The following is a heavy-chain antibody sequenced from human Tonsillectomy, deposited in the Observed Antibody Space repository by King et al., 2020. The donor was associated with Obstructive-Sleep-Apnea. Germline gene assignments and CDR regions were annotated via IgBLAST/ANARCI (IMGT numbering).Heavy chain of an antibody. D-gene: IGHD4-17*01. J-gene: IGHJ4*02. CDR3: ARILATVTTAPFDY. CDR1: GYSFSIYG. Sequence: VQLVESGAEVKKPGASGKVSCKASGYSFSIYGITWVRQAPGQGLEWMGWISGYNGNTNYAQKLQGRVTMTTDTSTSTAYMELRSLRSDDTAVYYCARILATVTTAPFDYWGQGTLVTVSS. V-gene: IGHV1-18*01. CDR2: ISGYNGNT.